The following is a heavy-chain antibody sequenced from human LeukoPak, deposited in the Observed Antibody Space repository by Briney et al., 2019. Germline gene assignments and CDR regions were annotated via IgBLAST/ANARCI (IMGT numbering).Heavy chain of an antibody. D-gene: IGHD3-10*01. CDR2: IYHSGST. J-gene: IGHJ3*02. CDR3: ATGIRGVIINDAFDI. CDR1: GYSISSGYN. Sequence: TSETLSLTCAVSGYSISSGYNWGWIRQPPGKGLEWVGSIYHSGSTYYNPSLKSRVTISVDTSKNQFSLKLSSVTAADTAVYYCATGIRGVIINDAFDIWGQETMVTVSS. V-gene: IGHV4-38-2*01.